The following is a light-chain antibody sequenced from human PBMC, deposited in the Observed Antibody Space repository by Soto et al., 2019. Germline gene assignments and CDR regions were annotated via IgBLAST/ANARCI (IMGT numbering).Light chain of an antibody. CDR2: LEGSGSY. V-gene: IGLV4-60*02. CDR3: ETWDINVVV. Sequence: QLVLTQSSSASASLGSSVKLTCTLSSGHSTYIIAWHQQQPGKAPRYLMKLEGSGSYNKGSGIPDRFSGSSSGADRYLTISNLQFEDEADYYCETWDINVVVFGGGTKLTVL. CDR1: SGHSTYI. J-gene: IGLJ2*01.